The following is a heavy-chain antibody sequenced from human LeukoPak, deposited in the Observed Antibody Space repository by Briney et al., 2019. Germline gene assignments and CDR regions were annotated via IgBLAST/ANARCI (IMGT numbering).Heavy chain of an antibody. CDR2: TYYRSQQWHS. CDR1: GDSVSSNGAS. Sequence: SQTLSLTCAISGDSVSSNGASWNWIRQSPSRGLEWLGRTYYRSQQWHSDYAPSVKGRITLNPDTSKNQFSLQLNSMTPEDTAVYYCGRETDFGVVTNWGQGALVTVSS. D-gene: IGHD3-3*01. CDR3: GRETDFGVVTN. V-gene: IGHV6-1*01. J-gene: IGHJ4*02.